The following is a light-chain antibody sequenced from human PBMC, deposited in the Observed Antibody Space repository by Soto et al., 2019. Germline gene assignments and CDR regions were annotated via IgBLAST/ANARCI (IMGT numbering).Light chain of an antibody. CDR2: DAS. CDR1: QSVISTY. V-gene: IGKV3-20*01. J-gene: IGKJ2*01. CDR3: QQYETSPPMYT. Sequence: EIGLTQSPGTLSLSPGERATLSCRTSQSVISTYLAWYQQKPGQAPRLLIYDASRRATDIPDRFSGSGSGTDFTLTISRLEPEDFAVYYCQQYETSPPMYTFGQGTKLEIK.